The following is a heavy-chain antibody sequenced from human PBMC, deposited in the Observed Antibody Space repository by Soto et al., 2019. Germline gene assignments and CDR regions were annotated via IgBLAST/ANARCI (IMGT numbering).Heavy chain of an antibody. CDR2: IIPIFGTA. Sequence: QVQLVQSGAEVKKPGSSVKVSCRASGGTFSSYAISWVRQAPGQGLEWMGGIIPIFGTANYAQKFQGRDTITADESTSTAYRELSSLRSEDTAVYYCARDQGCSGGSCYVRARGYYGMDVWGQGTTVTVSS. V-gene: IGHV1-69*01. D-gene: IGHD2-15*01. CDR1: GGTFSSYA. CDR3: ARDQGCSGGSCYVRARGYYGMDV. J-gene: IGHJ6*02.